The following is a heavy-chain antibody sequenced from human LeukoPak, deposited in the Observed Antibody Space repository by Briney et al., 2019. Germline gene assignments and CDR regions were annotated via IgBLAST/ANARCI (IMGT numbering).Heavy chain of an antibody. CDR3: ARSAKINSSGYYSRQTGTRRRAFDI. Sequence: NPGGSLRLSCAASGCTFSSYSMNWVRQAPGKGLEWVSSISSSSSYIYYADSVKVRFTISRYNAKNSLYLQMNSLRAEDTAVYYCARSAKINSSGYYSRQTGTRRRAFDIWGQGTMVTVSS. CDR1: GCTFSSYS. V-gene: IGHV3-21*01. CDR2: ISSSSSYI. D-gene: IGHD3-22*01. J-gene: IGHJ3*02.